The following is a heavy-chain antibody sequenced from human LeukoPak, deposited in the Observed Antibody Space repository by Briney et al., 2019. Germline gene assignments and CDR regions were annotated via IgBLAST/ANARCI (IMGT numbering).Heavy chain of an antibody. D-gene: IGHD6-19*01. V-gene: IGHV3-23*01. CDR2: ISGSGGST. CDR3: AKGSQWLVQGDYFDY. J-gene: IGHJ4*02. CDR1: GFTFSSYA. Sequence: PGGSLRLSCAASGFTFSSYAMSWVRQAPGKGLEWVSVISGSGGSTYYADSVKGRFTISRDNSKNTLYLQMNSLRAEDTAVYYCAKGSQWLVQGDYFDYWGQGTLVTVSS.